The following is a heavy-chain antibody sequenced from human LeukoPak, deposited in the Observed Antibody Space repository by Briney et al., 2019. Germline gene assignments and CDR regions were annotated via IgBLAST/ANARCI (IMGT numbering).Heavy chain of an antibody. D-gene: IGHD6-13*01. J-gene: IGHJ5*02. CDR2: VDPNSDGT. Sequence: ASVKVSCKASGYTFTAYFLHWLRQAPGQGPEWMGWVDPNSDGTTYAQKFQGRVTMTRDRSINTVYLELHSLRSDDTAVYYCARAGGSSWYEGWFDPWGQGTLVTVSS. CDR3: ARAGGSSWYEGWFDP. CDR1: GYTFTAYF. V-gene: IGHV1-2*02.